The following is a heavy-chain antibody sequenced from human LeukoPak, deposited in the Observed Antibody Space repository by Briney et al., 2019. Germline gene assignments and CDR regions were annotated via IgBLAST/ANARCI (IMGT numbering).Heavy chain of an antibody. Sequence: ASVKVSCKASGYTFTGYYMHWVRQAPGQGLEWMGWINPNSGGTNYAQKFQGRVTMTRDTSISTAYKELSRLRSDDTAVYYCARDLLGYCSSTSCSIDYWGQGTLVTVSS. J-gene: IGHJ4*02. CDR3: ARDLLGYCSSTSCSIDY. CDR2: INPNSGGT. CDR1: GYTFTGYY. V-gene: IGHV1-2*02. D-gene: IGHD2-2*01.